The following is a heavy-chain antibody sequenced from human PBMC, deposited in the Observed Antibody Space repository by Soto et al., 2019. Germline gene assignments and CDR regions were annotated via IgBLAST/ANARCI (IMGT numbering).Heavy chain of an antibody. D-gene: IGHD2-15*01. V-gene: IGHV4-34*01. CDR3: ARVTYCSGGNCFSRPIDY. J-gene: IGHJ4*02. CDR2: INHSGNT. CDR1: GGSFSGYY. Sequence: SETLSLTCAVYGGSFSGYYWSWIRQPPGKWLEWIGEINHSGNTNYNPSLKSRVTMSVDTSKNQFSLKLSSVTAADTAMYYCARVTYCSGGNCFSRPIDYWGQGILVTVSS.